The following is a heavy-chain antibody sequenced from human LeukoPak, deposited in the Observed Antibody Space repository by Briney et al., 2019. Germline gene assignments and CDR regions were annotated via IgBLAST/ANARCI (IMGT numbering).Heavy chain of an antibody. Sequence: TGGSLRLSCAASGFTFSDYYMSWIRQAPGKGLEWVSYISSSGSTIYYADSVKGRFTISRDNAKNSLYLQMNSLRAEDTAVYYCARLSMIVVVSYDAFDIWGQGTMVTVSS. V-gene: IGHV3-11*04. CDR3: ARLSMIVVVSYDAFDI. J-gene: IGHJ3*02. CDR1: GFTFSDYY. CDR2: ISSSGSTI. D-gene: IGHD3-22*01.